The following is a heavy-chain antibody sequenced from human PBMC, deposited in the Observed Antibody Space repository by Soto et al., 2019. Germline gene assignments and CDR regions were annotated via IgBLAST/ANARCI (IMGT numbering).Heavy chain of an antibody. V-gene: IGHV4-34*01. D-gene: IGHD6-6*01. Sequence: QVQLQQWGAGLLKPSETLSLTCAVYGGSFSGYYWSWIRQPPGKGLEWIGEINHSGSTNYNPCLKSRVTISVDSSKNQFSLKLRSVTAADTAMYYCARGGIAARRPFDYWGQGTLVTVSS. J-gene: IGHJ4*02. CDR1: GGSFSGYY. CDR3: ARGGIAARRPFDY. CDR2: INHSGST.